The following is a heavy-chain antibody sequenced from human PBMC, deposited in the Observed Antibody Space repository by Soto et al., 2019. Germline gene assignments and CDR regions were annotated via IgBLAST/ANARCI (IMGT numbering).Heavy chain of an antibody. J-gene: IGHJ5*01. CDR2: ISRDGSYI. D-gene: IGHD3-3*01. Sequence: GGSLRLSCAASGFTFSRYAIHWVRLTPGRGLEWVLAISRDGSYIYYTDSVKGRFTVSRDNSKKTVFVQMNRLMADDTALYFCARTRNGGVADSFDSWGQGTRVTVSS. CDR3: ARTRNGGVADSFDS. V-gene: IGHV3-30*04. CDR1: GFTFSRYA.